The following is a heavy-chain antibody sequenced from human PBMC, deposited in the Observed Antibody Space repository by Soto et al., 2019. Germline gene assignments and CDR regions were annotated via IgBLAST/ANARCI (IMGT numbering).Heavy chain of an antibody. CDR2: IYYSGST. V-gene: IGHV4-59*01. J-gene: IGHJ6*02. Sequence: SETLSLTCTVSGGSISSYYWSWIRQPPGKGLEWIGYIYYSGSTNYNPSLKSRVTISVDTSKNQFSLKLSSVTAADTAVYYCARAGYCSSTSCYGGSLSTTFGMDVWGQGTTVTVSS. CDR1: GGSISSYY. D-gene: IGHD2-2*01. CDR3: ARAGYCSSTSCYGGSLSTTFGMDV.